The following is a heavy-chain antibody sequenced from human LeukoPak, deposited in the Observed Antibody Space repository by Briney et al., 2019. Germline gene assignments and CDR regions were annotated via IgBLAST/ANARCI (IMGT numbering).Heavy chain of an antibody. D-gene: IGHD2-15*01. V-gene: IGHV3-23*01. CDR3: AKSQYCSGGSCYFVN. J-gene: IGHJ4*02. CDR2: ISGSGGST. Sequence: GGSLRLSCAASGFTFSSYGMSWVRQAPGKGLEWVSAISGSGGSTYYADSVKGRFTISRDNSKNTLYLQMNSLRTEDTAVYYCAKSQYCSGGSCYFVNWGQGTLVTVSS. CDR1: GFTFSSYG.